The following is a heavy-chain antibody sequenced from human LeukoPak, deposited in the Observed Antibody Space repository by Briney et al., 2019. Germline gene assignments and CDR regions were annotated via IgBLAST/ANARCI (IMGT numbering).Heavy chain of an antibody. D-gene: IGHD3/OR15-3a*01. CDR1: GVSISSSNSY. CDR3: ARQTGSGLFILP. J-gene: IGHJ4*02. Sequence: PSETLSLTCTVSGVSISSSNSYWGWIRQPPWKGLEWIGSIYYSGNTYYNASLKSQVSISIDTSKNRFSLKLTSVTAADTAVYYCARQTGSGLFILPGGQGTLVTVSS. V-gene: IGHV4-39*01. CDR2: IYYSGNT.